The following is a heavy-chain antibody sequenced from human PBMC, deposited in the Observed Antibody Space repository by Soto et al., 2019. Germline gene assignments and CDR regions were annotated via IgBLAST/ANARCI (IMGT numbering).Heavy chain of an antibody. CDR1: GFTFSHYA. J-gene: IGHJ4*02. CDR2: MSYDGSNE. D-gene: IGHD1-26*01. CDR3: AKDGSHNFDY. V-gene: IGHV3-30*18. Sequence: QVQLVESGGGVVQPGRSLRLSCAASGFTFSHYAMHWVRQAPGKGLEWVALMSYDGSNEDYADSVKGRFTISRDNSKNTLYLQMNSLRAEDTAVYYCAKDGSHNFDYWGQGTLVTVSS.